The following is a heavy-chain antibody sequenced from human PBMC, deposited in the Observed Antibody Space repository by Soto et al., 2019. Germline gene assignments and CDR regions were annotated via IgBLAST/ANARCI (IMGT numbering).Heavy chain of an antibody. CDR3: ARVERWDSNGDSCFVMDV. V-gene: IGHV4-31*03. D-gene: IGHD2-21*01. CDR1: GGSINAGAYY. Sequence: QVQLQESGPGPVKPSQTLSLTCTVSGGSINAGAYYWSWIRQHPGKGLDRIGHIYYSGGTKYNPSLKSRVAISVDPSKDQCSLRLSSVTAADTAMYYCARVERWDSNGDSCFVMDVWGQGTTVTVSS. CDR2: IYYSGGT. J-gene: IGHJ6*02.